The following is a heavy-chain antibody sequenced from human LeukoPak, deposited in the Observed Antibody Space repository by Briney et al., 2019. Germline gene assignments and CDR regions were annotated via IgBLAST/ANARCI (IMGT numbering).Heavy chain of an antibody. J-gene: IGHJ4*02. D-gene: IGHD3-3*01. CDR1: GGSISSSSYY. CDR2: IFHSGST. Sequence: SGTLSLTCTVSGGSISSSSYYWGWIRQPPGKGLEWIGSIFHSGSTYYNPSLKSRVTISVDTSKNQFSLNLSSVTAADTAVYYCARSAWSGHYTHDYWGQGTLVTVSS. V-gene: IGHV4-39*01. CDR3: ARSAWSGHYTHDY.